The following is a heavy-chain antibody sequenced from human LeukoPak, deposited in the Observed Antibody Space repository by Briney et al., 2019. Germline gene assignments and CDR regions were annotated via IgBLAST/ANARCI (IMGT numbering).Heavy chain of an antibody. V-gene: IGHV3-11*01. CDR2: ISTSGGTN. Sequence: PGGSLRLSCAASGFTFSDSYMGWIRQPPGKGLEWISCISTSGGTNYYADSVKGRFTISRDNAKKSLYLQMNSLRAEDTAVYYCARGKSPAMFTPVDYWGQGSLVTVSP. CDR1: GFTFSDSY. CDR3: ARGKSPAMFTPVDY. D-gene: IGHD5-18*01. J-gene: IGHJ4*02.